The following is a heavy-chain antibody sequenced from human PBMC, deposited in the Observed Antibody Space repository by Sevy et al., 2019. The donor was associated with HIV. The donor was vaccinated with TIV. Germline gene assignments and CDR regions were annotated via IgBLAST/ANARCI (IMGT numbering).Heavy chain of an antibody. D-gene: IGHD2-21*02. Sequence: GGSLRLSCEASGFTFSDYHMTWIRQAPGKGLEWVAYISSRGSTEHYADSVKGRFPISRDNVKNSLYLQMDSLRGEDTAVYYCAREADYYFDSWGQGSLVTVSS. CDR3: AREADYYFDS. V-gene: IGHV3-11*01. J-gene: IGHJ4*02. CDR2: ISSRGSTE. CDR1: GFTFSDYH.